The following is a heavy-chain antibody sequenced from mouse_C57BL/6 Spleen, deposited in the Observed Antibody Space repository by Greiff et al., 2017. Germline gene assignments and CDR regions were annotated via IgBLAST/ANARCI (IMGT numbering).Heavy chain of an antibody. CDR1: GYTFTSYG. D-gene: IGHD1-1*01. CDR3: ARAGTTVVAFGY. Sequence: QVQLQQSGAELARPGASVKLSCKASGYTFTSYGISWVKQRTGQGLEWIGEIYPRSGNTYYTAKFKGKATLTADKSSSTAYMGLRSLTSEDSAVYFCARAGTTVVAFGYWGQGPTLTSSS. J-gene: IGHJ2*01. CDR2: IYPRSGNT. V-gene: IGHV1-81*01.